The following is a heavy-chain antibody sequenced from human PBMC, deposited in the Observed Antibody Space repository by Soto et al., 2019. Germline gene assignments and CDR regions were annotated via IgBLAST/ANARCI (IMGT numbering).Heavy chain of an antibody. CDR3: ARDLNYDPTFDY. CDR2: VNNDGTGT. V-gene: IGHV3-74*01. Sequence: PGGSLRLSCAASGFTFSSYWMHWVRQAPGKGLVWVSRVNNDGTGTSYADSVRGRFTVTRDNAKNTLYLQLNSLRTEDTAVYYCARDLNYDPTFDYWGQGTLVTVSS. CDR1: GFTFSSYW. J-gene: IGHJ4*02. D-gene: IGHD3-16*01.